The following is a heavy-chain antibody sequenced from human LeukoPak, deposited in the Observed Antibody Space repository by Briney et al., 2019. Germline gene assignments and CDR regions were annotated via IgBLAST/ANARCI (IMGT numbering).Heavy chain of an antibody. CDR2: ISSSSSYI. D-gene: IGHD1-14*01. CDR1: GFTFSSYS. Sequence: GGSLRLSCAASGFTFSSYSMNWVRQAPGKGLEWVSSISSSSSYIYYADSVKGRFTISRDNAKNSLHLQMNSLRAEDTAVYYCASNQQTGYGMDVWGQGTTVTVSS. CDR3: ASNQQTGYGMDV. V-gene: IGHV3-21*01. J-gene: IGHJ6*02.